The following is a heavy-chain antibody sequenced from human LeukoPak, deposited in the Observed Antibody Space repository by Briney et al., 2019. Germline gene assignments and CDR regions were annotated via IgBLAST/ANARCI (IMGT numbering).Heavy chain of an antibody. CDR1: GGSISSGSYY. CDR2: IYTSGST. D-gene: IGHD3-3*01. J-gene: IGHJ6*03. V-gene: IGHV4-61*02. Sequence: PSQTLSLTCTVSGGSISSGSYYWSWIRQPAGKGLEWIGRIYTSGSTNYHPSLKSRVTISVDTSKNQFSLKLSSVTAADTAVYYCARASWYYDFWSGPSKDYYYMDVWGKGTTVTVSS. CDR3: ARASWYYDFWSGPSKDYYYMDV.